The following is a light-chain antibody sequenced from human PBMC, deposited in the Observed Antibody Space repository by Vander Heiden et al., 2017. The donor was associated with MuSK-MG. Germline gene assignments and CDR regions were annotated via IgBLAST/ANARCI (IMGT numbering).Light chain of an antibody. CDR2: DAS. Sequence: EIVLTQSPATLSLSPGERATLSCRASQNVNSYLAWYQPKPGQAPRLLISDASNRATGIPARFSGGGSGTDFTLTISSLEPEDFAVYYCQQRSTWPTFGGGTKVEIK. J-gene: IGKJ4*01. CDR3: QQRSTWPT. V-gene: IGKV3-11*01. CDR1: QNVNSY.